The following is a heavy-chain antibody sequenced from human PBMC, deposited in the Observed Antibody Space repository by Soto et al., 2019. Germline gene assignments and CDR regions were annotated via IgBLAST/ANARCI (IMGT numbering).Heavy chain of an antibody. CDR1: GFTFSSYA. Sequence: GGSLRLSXAASGFTFSSYAMHWVRQAPGKGLEWVAVISYDGSNKYYADSVKGRFTISRDNSKNTLYLQMNSLRAEDTAVYYCASPASYIAARPFDYWGQGTLVTVS. V-gene: IGHV3-30-3*01. J-gene: IGHJ4*02. D-gene: IGHD6-6*01. CDR3: ASPASYIAARPFDY. CDR2: ISYDGSNK.